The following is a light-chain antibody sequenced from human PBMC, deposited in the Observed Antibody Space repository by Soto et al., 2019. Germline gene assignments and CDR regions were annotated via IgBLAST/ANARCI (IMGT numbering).Light chain of an antibody. J-gene: IGKJ1*01. CDR1: QSVSSN. V-gene: IGKV3-15*01. CDR3: QQYVHWPPGA. CDR2: GAS. Sequence: EIVMTQSPATLSVSPWERATLSCRASQSVSSNLAWYQQKPGQAPRLLIYGASTRATGIPARFSGSGSGTEFTLTISSLQSEDFAVYYCQQYVHWPPGAFGQGTKVDI.